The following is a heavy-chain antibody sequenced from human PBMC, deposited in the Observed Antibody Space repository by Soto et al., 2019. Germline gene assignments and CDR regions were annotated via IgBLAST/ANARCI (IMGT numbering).Heavy chain of an antibody. CDR1: GFTFSSYS. CDR3: ARDNLAARSGAFDI. V-gene: IGHV3-21*01. Sequence: GGSLRLSCAAPGFTFSSYSMNWVRQAPGKGLEWVSSISSSSSYIYYADSVKGRFTISRDNAKNSLYLQMNSLRAEDTAVYYCARDNLAARSGAFDIWGQGTMVTVSS. D-gene: IGHD6-6*01. CDR2: ISSSSSYI. J-gene: IGHJ3*02.